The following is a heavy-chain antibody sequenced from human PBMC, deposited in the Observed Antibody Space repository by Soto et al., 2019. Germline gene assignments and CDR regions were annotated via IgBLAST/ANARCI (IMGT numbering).Heavy chain of an antibody. D-gene: IGHD3-10*01. CDR2: ISASNGNT. V-gene: IGHV1-18*04. Sequence: ASVQVSCKASGYNFTSYGISWVRQAPGQGLVWMGWISASNGNTNYAQKLQGSVTMTTDTYTSTAYMELSSLRSDNTAVYDCAIKGDYYGSVHYCMDVWGQGTTVTVSS. CDR3: AIKGDYYGSVHYCMDV. CDR1: GYNFTSYG. J-gene: IGHJ6*02.